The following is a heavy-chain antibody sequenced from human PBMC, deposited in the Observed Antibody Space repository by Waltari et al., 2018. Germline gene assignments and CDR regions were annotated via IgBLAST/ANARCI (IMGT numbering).Heavy chain of an antibody. Sequence: QVQLQESGPGLVKPSGTLSLTCAVSGGSISRSNWWSWVRQPPGKGLEWIGEIYHSGSTNYNPSLKSRVTISVDKSKNQFSLKLSSVTAADTAVYYCASESIRGYGVEAFDIWGQGTMVTVSS. CDR3: ASESIRGYGVEAFDI. CDR1: GGSISRSNW. J-gene: IGHJ3*02. D-gene: IGHD3-3*02. CDR2: IYHSGST. V-gene: IGHV4-4*02.